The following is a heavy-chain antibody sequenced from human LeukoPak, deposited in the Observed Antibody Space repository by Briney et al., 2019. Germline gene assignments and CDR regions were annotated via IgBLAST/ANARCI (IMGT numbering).Heavy chain of an antibody. CDR3: ARVRLVTDAFDI. CDR1: GGSISSYY. D-gene: IGHD3-9*01. V-gene: IGHV4-59*08. CDR2: IYYSGST. Sequence: SETLSLTCTVSGGSISSYYWSWIRQPPGKGLEWIGYIYYSGSTYYNPSLKSRVTISVDTSKNQFSLKLSSVTAADTAVYYCARVRLVTDAFDIWGQGTMVTVSS. J-gene: IGHJ3*02.